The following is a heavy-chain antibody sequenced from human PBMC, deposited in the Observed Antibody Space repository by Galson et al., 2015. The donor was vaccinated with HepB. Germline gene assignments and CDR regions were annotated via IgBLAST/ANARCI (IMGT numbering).Heavy chain of an antibody. Sequence: CAISGDSVSGSSGAWNWIRQSPSRGLEWLGRTYLRSQWYNDYAVFVKSRITINADTSKNQFSLQLNSVAPEDTAIYFCARDRAVSGYRGFLNAIDIWGQGTLVIVSS. CDR3: ARDRAVSGYRGFLNAIDI. V-gene: IGHV6-1*01. CDR2: TYLRSQWYN. D-gene: IGHD5-12*01. J-gene: IGHJ3*02. CDR1: GDSVSGSSGA.